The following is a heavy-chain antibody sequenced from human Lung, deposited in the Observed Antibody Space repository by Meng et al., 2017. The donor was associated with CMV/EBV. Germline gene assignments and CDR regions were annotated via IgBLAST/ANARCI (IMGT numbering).Heavy chain of an antibody. CDR3: ARLDFWSGYHQKGVLGTEKIQY. J-gene: IGHJ1*01. CDR2: LFPADSDT. CDR1: VYNFTNYW. Sequence: GXXKITRRGTVYNFTNYWIGWVRQMPGKGLEWMGILFPADSDTRCSPSFQGQVTITAEKSISTAYLQWSSLKASDTAINYCARLDFWSGYHQKGVLGTEKIQYXGQGXLVTVSS. D-gene: IGHD3-3*01. V-gene: IGHV5-51*01.